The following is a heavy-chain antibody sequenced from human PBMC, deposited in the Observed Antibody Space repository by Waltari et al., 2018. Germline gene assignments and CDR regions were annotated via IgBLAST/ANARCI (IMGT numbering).Heavy chain of an antibody. Sequence: QVQLQESGPGLVKPSETLSLTCAVSGYSISRGYYWGWIRQPPGKGLEWIGSIYHSGSTYYNPSLKSRVTISVDTSKNQFSLKLSSVTAADTAVYYCARHPYYYYYCMDVWGKGTTVTVSS. CDR2: IYHSGST. V-gene: IGHV4-38-2*01. CDR1: GYSISRGYY. CDR3: ARHPYYYYYCMDV. J-gene: IGHJ6*03.